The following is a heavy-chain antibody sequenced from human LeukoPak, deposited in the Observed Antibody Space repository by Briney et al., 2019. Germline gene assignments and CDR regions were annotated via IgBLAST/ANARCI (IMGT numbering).Heavy chain of an antibody. CDR3: ARDLRNVLRFLEWSHYRGGQTYYFDY. CDR1: GFTFSSFA. CDR2: ISSSSSYI. V-gene: IGHV3-21*01. D-gene: IGHD3-3*01. Sequence: PGGSLRLSCAAYGFTFSSFAMNWVRQAPGKGLEWVSAISSSSSYIYYADSVKGRFTISRDNAKNSLYLRMNSLRAEDTAVYYCARDLRNVLRFLEWSHYRGGQTYYFDYWGQGTLVTVSS. J-gene: IGHJ4*02.